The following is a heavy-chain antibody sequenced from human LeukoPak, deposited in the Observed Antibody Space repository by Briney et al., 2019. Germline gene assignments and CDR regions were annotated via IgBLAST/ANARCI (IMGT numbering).Heavy chain of an antibody. CDR2: ISSSSSYI. CDR1: GLTFSSYS. Sequence: GGPLRLSCAASGLTFSSYSMNWVRQAPGKGLEWVSSISSSSSYIYYADSVKGRFTISRDNAKNSLYLQMNRLRAEDTAVYYCARDGFGYSGYDYFDYWGQGTLVTVSS. D-gene: IGHD5-12*01. J-gene: IGHJ4*02. CDR3: ARDGFGYSGYDYFDY. V-gene: IGHV3-21*01.